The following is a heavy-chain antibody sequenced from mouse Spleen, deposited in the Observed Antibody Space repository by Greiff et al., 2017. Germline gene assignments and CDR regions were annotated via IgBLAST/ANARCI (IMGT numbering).Heavy chain of an antibody. CDR1: GFNIKNTY. Sequence: EVQLQQSVAELVRPGASVKLSCTASGFNIKNTYMPWVKQRPEQGLEWIGRIDPANGNTKYAPKFQGKATITADTSSTTAYLRLSSLTSEDTAIYYCARSDGNYVWFAYWGQGTLVTVSA. V-gene: IGHV14-3*01. D-gene: IGHD2-1*01. CDR2: IDPANGNT. CDR3: ARSDGNYVWFAY. J-gene: IGHJ3*01.